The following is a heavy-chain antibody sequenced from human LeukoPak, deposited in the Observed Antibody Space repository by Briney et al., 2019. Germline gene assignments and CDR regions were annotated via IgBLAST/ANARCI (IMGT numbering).Heavy chain of an antibody. V-gene: IGHV3-21*01. CDR3: ARIYSPPSVSGEVHEAINN. Sequence: GGSLRLSCVASGFTIGIYTMSWVRQAPGKGLEWVSSISTSSRYIFYADSVKGRFTISRDNAKNSVFLQMNTLRAEDTAVYYCARIYSPPSVSGEVHEAINNWGQGTLVTVSS. D-gene: IGHD3-3*01. CDR2: ISTSSRYI. CDR1: GFTIGIYT. J-gene: IGHJ4*02.